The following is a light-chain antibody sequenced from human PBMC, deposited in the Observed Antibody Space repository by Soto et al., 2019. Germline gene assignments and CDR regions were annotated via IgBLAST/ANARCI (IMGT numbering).Light chain of an antibody. J-gene: IGLJ2*01. CDR2: EDN. Sequence: FMLTQPHSVSESPGKTVTISCTRSSGSIASNYVQWYQQRPGSAPTTVIYEDNQRPSGVPDRFSGSTDGSSNSASLTISGLQTEDEADYYCQSYDSSIVVFGGGTKVTVL. CDR3: QSYDSSIVV. V-gene: IGLV6-57*04. CDR1: SGSIASNY.